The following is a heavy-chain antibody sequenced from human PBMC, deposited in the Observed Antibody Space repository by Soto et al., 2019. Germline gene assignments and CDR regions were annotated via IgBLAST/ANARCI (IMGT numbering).Heavy chain of an antibody. V-gene: IGHV4-34*01. Sequence: SETLSLTCAVYGGSGGSFSGYYWSWIRQPPGKGLEWIGEINHSGSTNYNPSLKSRVTMSVDNSKNQFSLNLDSVTAADTAVYYCARFGGGINVWGQGTTVTVSS. CDR3: ARFGGGINV. CDR1: GGSGGSFSGYY. J-gene: IGHJ6*02. D-gene: IGHD3-10*01. CDR2: INHSGST.